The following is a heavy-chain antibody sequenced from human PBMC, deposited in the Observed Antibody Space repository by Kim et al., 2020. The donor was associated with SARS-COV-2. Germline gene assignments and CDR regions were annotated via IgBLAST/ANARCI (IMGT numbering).Heavy chain of an antibody. CDR2: INPNSGGT. Sequence: ASVKVSCKASGYTFTGYYMHWVRQAPGQGLEWMVWINPNSGGTNYAQKFQGRVTMTRDTSISTAYMELSRLRSDDTAVYYCAIDHVVRGVAGVSYGMDVGGQGTTVTVSS. CDR1: GYTFTGYY. CDR3: AIDHVVRGVAGVSYGMDV. J-gene: IGHJ6*02. D-gene: IGHD3-10*01. V-gene: IGHV1-2*02.